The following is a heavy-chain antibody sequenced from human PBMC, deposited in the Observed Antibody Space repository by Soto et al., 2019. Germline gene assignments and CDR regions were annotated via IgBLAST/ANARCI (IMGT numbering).Heavy chain of an antibody. CDR2: ISYDGSNK. CDR1: GFTFSSYA. D-gene: IGHD3-16*01. Sequence: QVQLVESGGGVVQPGRSLRLSCAASGFTFSSYAMHWVRQAPGKGLEWVAVISYDGSNKYYADSVKGRFTISRDNSKNTLYLQMNSLRADDTAVYYCARPLLGFEGYYFDYWGQGTLVTVSS. J-gene: IGHJ4*02. V-gene: IGHV3-30-3*01. CDR3: ARPLLGFEGYYFDY.